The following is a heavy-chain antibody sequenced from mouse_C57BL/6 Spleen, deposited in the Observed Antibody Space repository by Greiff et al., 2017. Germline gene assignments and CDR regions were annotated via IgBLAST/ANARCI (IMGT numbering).Heavy chain of an antibody. CDR2: FYPGSGSI. CDR3: ARHEFDYDVEWYFDV. J-gene: IGHJ1*03. V-gene: IGHV1-62-2*01. D-gene: IGHD2-4*01. Sequence: VQLQQSGAELVKPGASVKLSCKASGYTFTEYTIHWVKQRSGQGLEWIGWFYPGSGSIEYNEKFKDKATLTPDKSASKVYMELSRLTSEDSAVYFCARHEFDYDVEWYFDVWGTGTTVTVSS. CDR1: GYTFTEYT.